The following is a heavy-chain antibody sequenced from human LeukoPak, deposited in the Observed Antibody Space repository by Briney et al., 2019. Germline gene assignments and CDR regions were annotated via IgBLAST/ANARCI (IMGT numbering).Heavy chain of an antibody. CDR1: GFTFSSYE. CDR3: VRDNYSYRLDV. Sequence: PGGSLRLSCAASGFTFSSYEMNWVRQAPGKGLEWVSYISSSGSTIYYADSVKGRFTISRDNSKNTLYLHMNSLRAEDTAIYYCVRDNYSYRLDVWGQGTLVTVSS. D-gene: IGHD2-21*01. V-gene: IGHV3-48*03. CDR2: ISSSGSTI. J-gene: IGHJ4*02.